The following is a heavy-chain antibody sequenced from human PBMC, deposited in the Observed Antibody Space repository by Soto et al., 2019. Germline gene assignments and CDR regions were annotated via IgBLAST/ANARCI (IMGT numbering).Heavy chain of an antibody. CDR1: GFTFSGSA. Sequence: EVQLVESGGGLVQPGGSLKLSCAASGFTFSGSAMHWVRQASGKGLEGVGRIRSKANSYATAYAASVKGRFTISRDDSKNTAYLQMNSLKTEDTAVYYCTSGWETSGRFDPWGQGTLVTVSS. CDR3: TSGWETSGRFDP. J-gene: IGHJ5*02. V-gene: IGHV3-73*02. CDR2: IRSKANSYAT. D-gene: IGHD1-26*01.